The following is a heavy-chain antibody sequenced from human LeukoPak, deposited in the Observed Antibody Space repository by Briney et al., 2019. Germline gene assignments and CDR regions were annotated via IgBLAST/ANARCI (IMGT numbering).Heavy chain of an antibody. D-gene: IGHD3-22*01. V-gene: IGHV1-2*02. CDR3: ARVDSSGYYAQFDY. CDR2: INPNSGGT. CDR1: GYTFTSYY. J-gene: IGHJ4*02. Sequence: ASVKVSCKASGYTFTSYYMHWVRQAPGQGLEWMGWINPNSGGTNYAQKFQGRVTMTRDTSISTAYMELSRLRSDDTAVYYCARVDSSGYYAQFDYWGQGTLVTVSS.